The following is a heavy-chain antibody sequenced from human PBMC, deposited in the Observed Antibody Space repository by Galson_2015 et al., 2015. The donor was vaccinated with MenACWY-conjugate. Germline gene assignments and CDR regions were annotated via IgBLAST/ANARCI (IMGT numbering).Heavy chain of an antibody. V-gene: IGHV3-23*01. Sequence: SLRLSCAASGFTFSNSAMNWVRQAPGKGLEWVSGIRTITGSTYYADSVEGRFTISRDQSKNTLNLQMNSLRADDTAVYFCARGGSASNVYYLVDVWGKGTTVTVSS. CDR2: IRTITGST. CDR1: GFTFSNSA. CDR3: ARGGSASNVYYLVDV. J-gene: IGHJ6*03. D-gene: IGHD3-16*01.